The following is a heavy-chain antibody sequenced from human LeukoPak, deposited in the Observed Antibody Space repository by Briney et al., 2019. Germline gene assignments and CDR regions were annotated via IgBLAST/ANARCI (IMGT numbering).Heavy chain of an antibody. CDR1: GFTFSSYG. CDR2: INHDGTAT. Sequence: GGSLRLSCAASGFTFSSYGMHWVRQVPGKGPVWVSGINHDGTATYYADSVKGRFTISRDNAKNTVYLQMNGLRAEDTSVYFCATVSEYWGQGTLVTVSS. V-gene: IGHV3-74*01. CDR3: ATVSEY. J-gene: IGHJ4*02.